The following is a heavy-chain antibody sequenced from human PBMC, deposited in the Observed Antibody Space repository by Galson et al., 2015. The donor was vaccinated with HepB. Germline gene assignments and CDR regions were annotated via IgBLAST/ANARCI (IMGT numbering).Heavy chain of an antibody. V-gene: IGHV3-48*01. CDR2: ISRTNRAI. Sequence: SLRLSCAASGFTFTDYGMNWVRQAPGKGLEWVSYISRTNRAIYYADSVKGRFTISRDNAKNSLYVQMTSLRIEDTAVYYCVRVNFDLLTGRALDYWGQGTLVTVSS. J-gene: IGHJ4*02. CDR3: VRVNFDLLTGRALDY. CDR1: GFTFTDYG. D-gene: IGHD3-9*01.